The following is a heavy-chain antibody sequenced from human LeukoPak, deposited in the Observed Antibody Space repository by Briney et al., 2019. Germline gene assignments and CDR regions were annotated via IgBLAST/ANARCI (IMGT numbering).Heavy chain of an antibody. CDR1: GFAFDDYG. J-gene: IGHJ4*02. D-gene: IGHD5-18*01. CDR2: INWNGGSI. Sequence: RPGGPLRLSCAASGFAFDDYGMSWVRQAPGKGLEWVSGINWNGGSIGYADSVKGRFTISRDNAKNSLYLQINSLRAEDTALYYCARADKDGYGFFGFDYWGQGTLVTVSS. V-gene: IGHV3-20*04. CDR3: ARADKDGYGFFGFDY.